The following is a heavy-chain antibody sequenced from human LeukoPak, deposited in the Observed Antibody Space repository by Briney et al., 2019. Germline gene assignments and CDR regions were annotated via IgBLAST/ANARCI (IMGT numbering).Heavy chain of an antibody. CDR2: IKHDGSEK. D-gene: IGHD2-21*02. CDR3: ARGGRHKVTAAVSDHFDY. J-gene: IGHJ4*02. V-gene: IGHV3-7*01. CDR1: GFTFSTFW. Sequence: GGSLGLSCAASGFTFSTFWMSWVRQAPGKGLEWVANIKHDGSEKYYVDSVRGRFTISRDNGKNSLSLQMNILRAEDTAMYYCARGGRHKVTAAVSDHFDYWGQGTLVTVSS.